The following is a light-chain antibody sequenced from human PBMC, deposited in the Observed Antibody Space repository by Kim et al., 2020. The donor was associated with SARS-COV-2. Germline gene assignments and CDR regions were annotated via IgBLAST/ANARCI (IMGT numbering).Light chain of an antibody. V-gene: IGLV3-19*01. CDR1: SLSSYY. CDR2: GQN. J-gene: IGLJ1*01. CDR3: NSRDSSGNHYV. Sequence: LGQTVRITCQGDSLSSYYASWYQQKPGQAPLLVIYGQNNRPSGIPDRFSGSSSGNTASLTITGAQAEDEADYYCNSRDSSGNHYVFGAGTKVTVL.